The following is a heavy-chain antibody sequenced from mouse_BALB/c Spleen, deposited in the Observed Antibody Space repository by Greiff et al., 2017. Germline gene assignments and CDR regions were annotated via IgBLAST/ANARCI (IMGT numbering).Heavy chain of an antibody. Sequence: DVQLVESGGGLVKPGGSLKLSCAASGFTFSDYYMYWVRQTPEKRLEWVATISDGGSYTYYPDSVKGRFTISRDNAKNNLYLQMSSLKSEDTAMYYCAREGLPYAMDYWGQGSSVTVSS. CDR3: AREGLPYAMDY. V-gene: IGHV5-4*02. D-gene: IGHD3-1*01. J-gene: IGHJ4*01. CDR2: ISDGGSYT. CDR1: GFTFSDYY.